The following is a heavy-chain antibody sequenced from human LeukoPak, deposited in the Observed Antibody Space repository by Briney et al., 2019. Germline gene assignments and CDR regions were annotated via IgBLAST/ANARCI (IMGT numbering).Heavy chain of an antibody. CDR3: ARDYSYGGNSRYGMDV. V-gene: IGHV4-59*01. CDR1: GGSISSYY. Sequence: PSETLSLTCTVSGGSISSYYWSWIRQPPGKGLEWIGYIYYSGSTNYNPSLKSRVTISVDTSKNQFSLKLSSVTAADTAVYYCARDYSYGGNSRYGMDVWGQGTTVTVSS. D-gene: IGHD4-23*01. J-gene: IGHJ6*02. CDR2: IYYSGST.